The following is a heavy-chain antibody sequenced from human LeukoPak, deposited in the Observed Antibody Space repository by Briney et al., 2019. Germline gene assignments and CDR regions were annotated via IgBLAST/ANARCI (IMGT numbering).Heavy chain of an antibody. CDR2: ISGSGGST. J-gene: IGHJ4*02. Sequence: GGSLRLSCAASGFSFSNYGMHWVRQAPGKGLEWVSAISGSGGSTYYADSVKGRFTISRDNSKNTLYLQMNSLRAEDTAVYYCAKAAVTISPPQHWGQGTLVTVSS. V-gene: IGHV3-23*01. CDR1: GFSFSNYG. CDR3: AKAAVTISPPQH. D-gene: IGHD3-3*01.